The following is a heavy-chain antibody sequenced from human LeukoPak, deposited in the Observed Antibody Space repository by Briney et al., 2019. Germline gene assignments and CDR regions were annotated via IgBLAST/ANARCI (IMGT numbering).Heavy chain of an antibody. CDR2: IYYSGST. J-gene: IGHJ4*02. D-gene: IGHD5-24*01. CDR1: GGSISSSSYY. CDR3: ARLRWSDGYNFYYFDY. Sequence: SETLSLTCTVSGGSISSSSYYWGWIRQPPGKGLEWIGSIYYSGSTYYNPSLKSRVTISVDTSKNQFSLKLSSVTAADTAVYYCARLRWSDGYNFYYFDYWGQGTLVTVSS. V-gene: IGHV4-39*07.